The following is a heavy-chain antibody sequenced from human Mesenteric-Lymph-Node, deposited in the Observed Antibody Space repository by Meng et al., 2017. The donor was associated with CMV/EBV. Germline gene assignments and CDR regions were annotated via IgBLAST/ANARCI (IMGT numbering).Heavy chain of an antibody. V-gene: IGHV3-21*01. D-gene: IGHD3-3*01. CDR2: ISSSSSYM. J-gene: IGHJ4*02. CDR3: ARTLRFLEWYYDS. CDR1: GFTFSSYS. Sequence: GESLKISCAASGFTFSSYSMNWVRQAPGKGLERVSSISSSSSYMYYADSVKGRFTISRDNAKNSLYLQMNSLRAEDTAVYYCARTLRFLEWYYDSWGQGTLVTVSS.